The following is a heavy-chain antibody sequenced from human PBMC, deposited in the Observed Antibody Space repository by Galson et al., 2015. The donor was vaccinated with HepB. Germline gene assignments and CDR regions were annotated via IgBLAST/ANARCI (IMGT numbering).Heavy chain of an antibody. CDR1: GDSFNSYY. CDR2: IYYTGST. V-gene: IGHV4-59*08. CDR3: ARHRYSGSPYYFDY. J-gene: IGHJ4*02. Sequence: ETLSLTCAVSGDSFNSYYWSWIRQPPGKGLEWIGSIYYTGSTNSNPSLKSRVTISVDTSKNQFSLKLSSVTAADTAVYYCARHRYSGSPYYFDYWGQGTLVTVSS. D-gene: IGHD1-26*01.